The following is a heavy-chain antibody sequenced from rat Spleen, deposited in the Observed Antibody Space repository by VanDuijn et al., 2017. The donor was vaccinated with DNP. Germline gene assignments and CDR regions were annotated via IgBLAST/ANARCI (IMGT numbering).Heavy chain of an antibody. CDR1: GFSLTDYN. D-gene: IGHD1-11*01. CDR2: IWSGGST. CDR3: VRSGGRYSTFDF. V-gene: IGHV2-15*01. Sequence: QVQLKESGPGMVQPSQTLSLTCTVSGFSLTDYNVHWVRQPPGKGLEWIAAIWSGGSTDYNSALKSRLSISRDTSKSQVLVKMNSLQTEDTAMYFCVRSGGRYSTFDFWGPGTMVTVSS. J-gene: IGHJ1*01.